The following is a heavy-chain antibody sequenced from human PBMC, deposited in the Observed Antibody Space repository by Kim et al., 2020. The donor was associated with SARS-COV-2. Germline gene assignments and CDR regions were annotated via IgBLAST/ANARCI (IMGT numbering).Heavy chain of an antibody. J-gene: IGHJ4*02. CDR3: ARTLRGYSYGTLDY. D-gene: IGHD5-18*01. V-gene: IGHV4-39*01. Sequence: TPSLKSRATTSVNTSKNPFSLKLSSVTAADTAVYYCARTLRGYSYGTLDYWGQGTLVTVSS.